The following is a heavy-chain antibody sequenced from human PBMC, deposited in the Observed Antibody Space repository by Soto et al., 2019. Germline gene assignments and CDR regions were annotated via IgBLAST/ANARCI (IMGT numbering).Heavy chain of an antibody. CDR2: MNPNSGNT. V-gene: IGHV1-8*01. D-gene: IGHD6-19*01. CDR3: ATQIAVAGTSTTTFDP. CDR1: GYTFTSYD. J-gene: IGHJ5*02. Sequence: ASVKVSCKASGYTFTSYDSNWVRQATGQGLEWMGWMNPNSGNTGYAQKFQGRVTMTRNTSISTAYMELSSLRSEDTAVYYCATQIAVAGTSTTTFDPWGQGTLVTVSS.